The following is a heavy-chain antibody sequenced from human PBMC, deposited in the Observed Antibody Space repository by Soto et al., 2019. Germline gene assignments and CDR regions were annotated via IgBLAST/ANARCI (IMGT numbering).Heavy chain of an antibody. CDR3: YYDSSGYDY. CDR2: IRSKAYGGTT. D-gene: IGHD3-22*01. J-gene: IGHJ4*02. V-gene: IGHV3-49*04. CDR1: GFTFGGYA. Sequence: PGGSLRLSCTASGFTFGGYAMGWVRQAPGKGLEWVGFIRSKAYGGTTEYAASVKGRFTISRDDSKSIAYLQMNSLKTEDTAVYYCYYDSSGYDYWGQGTRVTVSS.